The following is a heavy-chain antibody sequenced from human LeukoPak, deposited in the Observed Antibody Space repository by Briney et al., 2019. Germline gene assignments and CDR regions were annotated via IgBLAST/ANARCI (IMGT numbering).Heavy chain of an antibody. V-gene: IGHV3-21*04. CDR1: GFTFSSYS. CDR2: ISSSSSYT. Sequence: PGGSLRLSCAASGFTFSSYSMNWVRQAPGKGLEWVSSISSSSSYTYYADSVKGRFTISRDNSKNTLYLQMNSLRAEDTAIYYCAKPYCSGGTCYSVWDYYLDYWGQGTLVTVSS. CDR3: AKPYCSGGTCYSVWDYYLDY. J-gene: IGHJ4*02. D-gene: IGHD2-15*01.